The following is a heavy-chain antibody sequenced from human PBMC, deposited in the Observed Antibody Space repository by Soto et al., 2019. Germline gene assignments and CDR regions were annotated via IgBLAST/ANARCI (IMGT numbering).Heavy chain of an antibody. V-gene: IGHV4-34*01. CDR1: GGSFSGYY. D-gene: IGHD3-10*01. CDR3: ASLWFGEGEDV. CDR2: INHSGST. J-gene: IGHJ6*02. Sequence: SETLSLTCAVYGGSFSGYYWSWIRQPPGKGLEWIGEINHSGSTNYNPSLKSRVTISVDTSKNQFSLKLSSVTAADTAVYYCASLWFGEGEDVWGQGTTVTVSS.